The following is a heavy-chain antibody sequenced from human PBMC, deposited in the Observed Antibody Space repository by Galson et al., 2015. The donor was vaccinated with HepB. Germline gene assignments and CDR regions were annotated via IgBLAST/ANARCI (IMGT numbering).Heavy chain of an antibody. D-gene: IGHD6-19*01. CDR3: ARDPGYSSGRYWYFDL. Sequence: SLRLSCAASGFTFSSYAMHWVRQAPGKGLEWVAVISYDGSNKYYADSVKGRFTISRDNSKNTLYLQMNSLRAEDTAVYYCARDPGYSSGRYWYFDLWGRGTLVTVSS. CDR2: ISYDGSNK. V-gene: IGHV3-30-3*01. J-gene: IGHJ2*01. CDR1: GFTFSSYA.